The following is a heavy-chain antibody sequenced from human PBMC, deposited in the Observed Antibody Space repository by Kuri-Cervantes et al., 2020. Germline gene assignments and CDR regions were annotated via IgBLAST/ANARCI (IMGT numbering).Heavy chain of an antibody. Sequence: SVKVSCKASGGTFSSYAISWVRQAPGQGLEWMGGIIPIFGTANYAQKFQGRVTITADKSTSTAYMELSSLRSEDTAVYYCATDIFYGGYYGSGSSGVDYWGQGTLVTVSS. V-gene: IGHV1-69*06. J-gene: IGHJ4*02. D-gene: IGHD3-10*01. CDR2: IIPIFGTA. CDR1: GGTFSSYA. CDR3: ATDIFYGGYYGSGSSGVDY.